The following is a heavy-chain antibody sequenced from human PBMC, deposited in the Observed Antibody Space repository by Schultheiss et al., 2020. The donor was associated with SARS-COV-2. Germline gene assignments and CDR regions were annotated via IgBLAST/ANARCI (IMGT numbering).Heavy chain of an antibody. D-gene: IGHD6-6*01. CDR1: GFTFSSYA. CDR2: ISGSGGST. V-gene: IGHV3-23*01. Sequence: GGSLRLSCAASGFTFSSYAMSWVRQAPGKGLEWVSAISGSGGSTYYADSVKGRFTISRDNSMNRLYLQMNSLRAEDTDVYYCARYSSSSRLTIFDYWGQGTLVTVAS. CDR3: ARYSSSSRLTIFDY. J-gene: IGHJ4*02.